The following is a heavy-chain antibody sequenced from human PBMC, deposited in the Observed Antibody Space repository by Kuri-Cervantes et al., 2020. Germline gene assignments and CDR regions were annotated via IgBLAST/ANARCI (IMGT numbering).Heavy chain of an antibody. CDR2: ISSSSSYI. V-gene: IGHV3-21*01. J-gene: IGHJ3*02. CDR3: ARARVAVAPADAFDI. CDR1: GLNFNSHT. D-gene: IGHD6-19*01. Sequence: GGSLRLSCTASGLNFNSHTMNWVRQAPGKGLEWVSSISSSSSYIYYADSVKGRFTISRDNAKNSLYLQMNSLRAEDTAVYYCARARVAVAPADAFDIWGQGTMVTVSS.